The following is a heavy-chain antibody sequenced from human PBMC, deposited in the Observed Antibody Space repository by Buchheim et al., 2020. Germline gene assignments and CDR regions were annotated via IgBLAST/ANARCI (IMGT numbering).Heavy chain of an antibody. Sequence: QVQLQESGPGLVKPSQTLSLTCTVSGGSISSGGYYWSWIRQHPGKGLEWIGYIYYSGSTYYNPSLKSRVTISVDTSKNQFSLKLSSVTAADTAVYYCAGSRGEIRFLEWASGYHAFDIWGQGT. V-gene: IGHV4-31*03. CDR3: AGSRGEIRFLEWASGYHAFDI. CDR1: GGSISSGGYY. CDR2: IYYSGST. D-gene: IGHD3-3*01. J-gene: IGHJ3*02.